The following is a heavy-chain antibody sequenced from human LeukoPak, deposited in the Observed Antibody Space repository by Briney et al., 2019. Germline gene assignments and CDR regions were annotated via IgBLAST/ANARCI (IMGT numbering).Heavy chain of an antibody. Sequence: ASVKVSCKASGYIFTGYYLHWVRQAPGQGLEWMGWINPTSGGTNYAQKFQDRVTMTRDTSISTAYMELSRLRSDDTAVYYCARSPHILTGENFDYWGQGTLVTVSS. CDR1: GYIFTGYY. D-gene: IGHD3-9*01. CDR2: INPTSGGT. J-gene: IGHJ4*02. V-gene: IGHV1-2*02. CDR3: ARSPHILTGENFDY.